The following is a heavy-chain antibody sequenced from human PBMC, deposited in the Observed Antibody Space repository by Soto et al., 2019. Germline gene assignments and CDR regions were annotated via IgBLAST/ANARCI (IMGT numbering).Heavy chain of an antibody. CDR1: GGSFSGYY. D-gene: IGHD6-19*01. CDR2: INHSGST. V-gene: IGHV4-34*01. Sequence: QVQLQQGGAGLLKPSETLSLTCAVYGGSFSGYYWSWIRQPPAKGLEWIGEINHSGSTNYNPSLKSRVTISVDTSKNQFSLKLSSVTAADTAVYYCARGRQWLVRWYWFYPWGKGTLVTVSS. CDR3: ARGRQWLVRWYWFYP. J-gene: IGHJ5*02.